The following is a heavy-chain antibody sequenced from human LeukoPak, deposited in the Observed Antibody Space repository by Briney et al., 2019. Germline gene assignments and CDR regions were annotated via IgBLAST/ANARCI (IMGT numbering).Heavy chain of an antibody. CDR2: ISAAGGAT. Sequence: GGSLRLSCAASGFTFRDYAINWVRQAPGKGLEWVSSISAAGGATYYADSVKGRFAISRVNSKNVVCLQMNSLRPDDTAVYYCARGVQLWYFDYWGHGTLVTVSS. V-gene: IGHV3-23*01. D-gene: IGHD1-1*01. CDR1: GFTFRDYA. J-gene: IGHJ4*01. CDR3: ARGVQLWYFDY.